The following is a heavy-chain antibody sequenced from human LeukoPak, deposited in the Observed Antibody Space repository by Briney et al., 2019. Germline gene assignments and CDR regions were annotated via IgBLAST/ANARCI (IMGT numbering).Heavy chain of an antibody. CDR3: ARVTYYYDSSGYYENLNQFDY. CDR2: SSSSGSTI. D-gene: IGHD3-22*01. Sequence: GGSLRLSCAASGFTFSDYYMSWIRQAPGRGLEWVSYSSSSGSTIYYADSVKGRFTISRDNAKNSLYLQMNSLRAEDTAVYYCARVTYYYDSSGYYENLNQFDYWGQGTLVTVSS. J-gene: IGHJ4*02. CDR1: GFTFSDYY. V-gene: IGHV3-11*01.